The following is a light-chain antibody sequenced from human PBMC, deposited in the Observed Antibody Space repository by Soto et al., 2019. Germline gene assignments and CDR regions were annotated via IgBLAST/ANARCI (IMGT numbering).Light chain of an antibody. CDR2: EVS. CDR3: ISYTSSSTHNDG. J-gene: IGLJ1*01. V-gene: IGLV2-14*01. Sequence: QSVLTQPDSVSGSPGQSITISCTGNSSDVGGYNYVSWYQQHPGKAPKIMIYEVSNRPSGVSNRFSGSKSGNTASLTISGLQAYDDADYYCISYTSSSTHNDGFRTGTKGTVL. CDR1: SSDVGGYNY.